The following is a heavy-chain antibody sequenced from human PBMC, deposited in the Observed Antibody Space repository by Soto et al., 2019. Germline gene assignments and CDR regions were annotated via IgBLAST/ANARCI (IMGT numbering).Heavy chain of an antibody. J-gene: IGHJ3*01. CDR3: ARDANDYGDPTFGVFDF. CDR1: GFTFSSYS. V-gene: IGHV3-48*02. Sequence: GGSLRLSCAASGFTFSSYSMNWVRQAPGKGLEWVSYISSSSSTIYYADSVKGRFTISRDNAKNSLYLQMNSLRDEDTAVYYCARDANDYGDPTFGVFDFWGQGTMVTVSS. CDR2: ISSSSSTI. D-gene: IGHD4-17*01.